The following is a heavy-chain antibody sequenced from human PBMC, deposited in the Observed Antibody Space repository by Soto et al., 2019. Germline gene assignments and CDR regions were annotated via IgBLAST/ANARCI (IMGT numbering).Heavy chain of an antibody. CDR3: ARDSRTPSGGMDV. CDR2: IYNGGST. J-gene: IGHJ6*02. Sequence: SETLSLTCTVSGDSVSSVGFHWAWLRRPPGKGLEWIGYIYNGGSTYYRPSLESRMHMSLDATRNHYSLRLTSVTAADTAVYFCARDSRTPSGGMDVWGQGTTVTVSS. V-gene: IGHV4-30-4*01. CDR1: GDSVSSVGFH.